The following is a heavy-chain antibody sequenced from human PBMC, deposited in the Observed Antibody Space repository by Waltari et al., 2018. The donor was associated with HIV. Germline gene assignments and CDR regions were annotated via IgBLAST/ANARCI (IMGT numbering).Heavy chain of an antibody. CDR1: GAPISGYY. J-gene: IGHJ4*02. Sequence: QVQVQESGPGLVKPSETLSLTCTVSGAPISGYYWSWIRQSAGGGLVWIGRVYTSVTLNYNPSLKSRVTMSRDTSKNQFSLKLTSVTAADTATYYCAGRDYWGQGILVTVSS. V-gene: IGHV4-4*07. CDR3: AGRDY. CDR2: VYTSVTL.